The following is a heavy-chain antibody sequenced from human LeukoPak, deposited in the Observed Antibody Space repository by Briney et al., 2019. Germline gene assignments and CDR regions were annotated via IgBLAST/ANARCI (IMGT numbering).Heavy chain of an antibody. V-gene: IGHV1-2*02. Sequence: ASVKFSCKASGYTFTGYYMHWVRQAPGQGLEWMGWINPNSGGTNYAQKFQGRVTMTRDTSISTAYMELSRLRSDDTAVYYCARDQERYYYGSGIPQGWFDPWGQGTLVTVSS. J-gene: IGHJ5*02. D-gene: IGHD3-10*01. CDR2: INPNSGGT. CDR1: GYTFTGYY. CDR3: ARDQERYYYGSGIPQGWFDP.